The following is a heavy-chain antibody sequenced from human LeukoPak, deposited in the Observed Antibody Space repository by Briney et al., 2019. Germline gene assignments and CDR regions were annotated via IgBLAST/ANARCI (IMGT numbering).Heavy chain of an antibody. CDR1: GFTFTTYS. CDR3: ARPPYGSGSYYAFDQ. D-gene: IGHD3-10*01. J-gene: IGHJ4*02. Sequence: TGGSLRLSCAASGFTFTTYSMNWVRQAPGKGLEWVSYISSSSTTIYYADSVKGRFTISRDNAKNSVYLQMNSLRAEDTAVYYCARPPYGSGSYYAFDQWGQGTLVTVSS. CDR2: ISSSSTTI. V-gene: IGHV3-48*04.